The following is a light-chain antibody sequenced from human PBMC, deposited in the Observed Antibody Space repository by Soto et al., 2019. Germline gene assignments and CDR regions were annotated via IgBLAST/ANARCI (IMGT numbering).Light chain of an antibody. CDR3: QQYNTYPLT. CDR1: QSISTW. Sequence: DIQMTQSPSTLSAFVGDRVTFTCRASQSISTWLAWYQQKPGKAPKLLIYKASSLEGGVPSRFSGGGSGTDFNVTISTLQPDDFATYYCQQYNTYPLTFGGGTTVEIK. CDR2: KAS. J-gene: IGKJ4*01. V-gene: IGKV1-5*03.